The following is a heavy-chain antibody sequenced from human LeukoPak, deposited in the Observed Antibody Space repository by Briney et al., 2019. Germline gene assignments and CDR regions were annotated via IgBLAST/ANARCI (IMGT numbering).Heavy chain of an antibody. D-gene: IGHD6-19*01. CDR3: ARDRDSSGWYYFDY. J-gene: IGHJ4*02. CDR2: IWYDGSNK. Sequence: GGSLRLSCAASGFTFSSYGMHWVRQAPGKGLEWVAVIWYDGSNKYYADSVKGRFTISRDNSKNTLYLQMNSLRAEDTAVYYCARDRDSSGWYYFDYWGQGTLSPSPQ. V-gene: IGHV3-33*01. CDR1: GFTFSSYG.